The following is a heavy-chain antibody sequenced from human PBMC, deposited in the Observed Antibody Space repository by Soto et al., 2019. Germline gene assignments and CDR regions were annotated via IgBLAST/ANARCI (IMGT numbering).Heavy chain of an antibody. D-gene: IGHD2-8*01. J-gene: IGHJ6*02. V-gene: IGHV5-51*01. Sequence: PXACLKISCKGCGYSFTSYWIGWVRQMPGKGLEWMGIIYPGDSDTRYSPSFQGQVTISADKSISTAYLQWSSLKASDTAMYYCARRNCTNGVCSKPGVDYYYGMDVWGQGTTVTASS. CDR1: GYSFTSYW. CDR3: ARRNCTNGVCSKPGVDYYYGMDV. CDR2: IYPGDSDT.